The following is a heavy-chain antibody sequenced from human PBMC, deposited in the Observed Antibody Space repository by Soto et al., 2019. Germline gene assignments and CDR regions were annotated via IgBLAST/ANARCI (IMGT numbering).Heavy chain of an antibody. J-gene: IGHJ5*02. Sequence: EVQLVESGGGLVQPGGSLKLSCAASGFTFSDSTMRWVRQASGKGLEWVGRIRNKANSYATAYAASVKGRFTVSRDDSKNTAYLQTNGLKTEDTAVYYCTSSFVVVTAIAASWGQGTLVTVSS. V-gene: IGHV3-73*02. CDR3: TSSFVVVTAIAAS. CDR1: GFTFSDST. D-gene: IGHD2-21*02. CDR2: IRNKANSYAT.